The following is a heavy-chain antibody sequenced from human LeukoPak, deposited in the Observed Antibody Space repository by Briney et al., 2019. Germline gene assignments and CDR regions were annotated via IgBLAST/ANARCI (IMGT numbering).Heavy chain of an antibody. J-gene: IGHJ5*02. V-gene: IGHV1-69*01. CDR3: ARDSSAARFGELTNWFDP. Sequence: SSVKVSCKASGRTFSSYAISWVRQAPGQGLEWMGGIIPIFGTANYAQKFQGRVTITADESTSTDYMELSSLRSEDTAVYYCARDSSAARFGELTNWFDPWGQGTLVTVSS. D-gene: IGHD3-10*01. CDR2: IIPIFGTA. CDR1: GRTFSSYA.